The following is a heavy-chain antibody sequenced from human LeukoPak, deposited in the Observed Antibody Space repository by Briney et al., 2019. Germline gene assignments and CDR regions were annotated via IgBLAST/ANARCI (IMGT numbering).Heavy chain of an antibody. D-gene: IGHD4-17*01. V-gene: IGHV3-30*18. Sequence: GGSLRLSCAASGFTFSSYGMHWVRQAPGKGLEWVAVISYDGSNKYYADSVKGRFTISRDNSKNTLYLQMSSLRAEDTAVYYCAKEGDYGDYFDYWGQGTLVTVSS. J-gene: IGHJ4*02. CDR1: GFTFSSYG. CDR3: AKEGDYGDYFDY. CDR2: ISYDGSNK.